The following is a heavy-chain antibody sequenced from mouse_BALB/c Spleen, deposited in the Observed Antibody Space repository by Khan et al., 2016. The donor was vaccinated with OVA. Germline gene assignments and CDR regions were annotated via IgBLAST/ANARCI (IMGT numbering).Heavy chain of an antibody. CDR3: ARGGGSYAMDY. J-gene: IGHJ4*01. Sequence: QIQLVQSGPELKKPGETVKISCKASGYTFTDYSMHWVKQAPGQGLQWMGWINTETGEPTYADDFKGRFSFSLETSARTAYLQLNNPKNEDTATYFCARGGGSYAMDYWGQGTSVTVSS. V-gene: IGHV9-2-1*01. CDR2: INTETGEP. CDR1: GYTFTDYS.